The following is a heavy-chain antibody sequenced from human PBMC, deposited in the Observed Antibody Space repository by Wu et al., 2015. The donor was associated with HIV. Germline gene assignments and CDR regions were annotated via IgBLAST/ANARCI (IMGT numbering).Heavy chain of an antibody. Sequence: QVQLLQSGAEVKKPGASVMVSCKASGDNFVSYTISWVRQAPGQGLEWMGGINPLFGTTKHTQRFQDRVRFTTDESKSTVYMELSRLRSEDTAIYYCAREGEEKNSDRSGYYAYLQIWGQGSQITVSS. CDR1: GDNFVSYT. D-gene: IGHD3-22*01. CDR3: AREGEEKNSDRSGYYAYLQI. J-gene: IGHJ1*01. V-gene: IGHV1-69*01. CDR2: INPLFGTT.